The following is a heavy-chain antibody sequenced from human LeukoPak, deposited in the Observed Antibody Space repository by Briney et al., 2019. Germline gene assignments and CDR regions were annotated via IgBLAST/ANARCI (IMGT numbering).Heavy chain of an antibody. Sequence: GGSLRLSCAASGFTFSNYAMSWVRQAPGKGLEWVSIISGSSGSTYYADSEKGRFTISRDNAKNSLYLQMNSLRAEDTALYYCAKDYLAAAGGFPDYWGQGTLVTVSS. V-gene: IGHV3-23*01. D-gene: IGHD6-13*01. CDR1: GFTFSNYA. J-gene: IGHJ4*02. CDR3: AKDYLAAAGGFPDY. CDR2: ISGSSGST.